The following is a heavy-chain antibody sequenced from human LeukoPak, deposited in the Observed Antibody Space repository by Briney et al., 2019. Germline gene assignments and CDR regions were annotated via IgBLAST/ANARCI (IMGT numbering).Heavy chain of an antibody. CDR3: ARGVVYPTWSGPHWSDY. Sequence: PGGSLRLSCAASGFTFSSYWMSWVRQAPGKGPEWVAHIKQDAGQEYHVDSVKGRFTISRDNAKNSLYLQMNSLRAEDTAVYYCARGVVYPTWSGPHWSDYWGQGTLVTVSS. J-gene: IGHJ4*02. V-gene: IGHV3-7*01. CDR2: IKQDAGQE. D-gene: IGHD3-3*01. CDR1: GFTFSSYW.